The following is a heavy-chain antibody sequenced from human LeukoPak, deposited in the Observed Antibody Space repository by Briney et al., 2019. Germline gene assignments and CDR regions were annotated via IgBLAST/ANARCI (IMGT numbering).Heavy chain of an antibody. Sequence: PGGSLRLSCAASGFTFSSYAMHWVRQAPGKGLEWVAVISYDGSNKYYAGSVKGRFTISRDNSKNTLYLQMNSLRAEDTAVYYCARSAGYCSSTSCYYYDYWGQGTLVTVSS. CDR1: GFTFSSYA. J-gene: IGHJ4*02. D-gene: IGHD2-2*01. CDR2: ISYDGSNK. V-gene: IGHV3-30*04. CDR3: ARSAGYCSSTSCYYYDY.